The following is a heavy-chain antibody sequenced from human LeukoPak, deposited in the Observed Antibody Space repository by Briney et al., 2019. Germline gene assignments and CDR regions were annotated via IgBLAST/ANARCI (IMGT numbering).Heavy chain of an antibody. V-gene: IGHV1-18*01. D-gene: IGHD1-26*01. J-gene: IGHJ5*02. CDR3: ARIFASGSYFHKKNWFDP. Sequence: ASVKVSCTASGYTFTSYGISWVRQAPGQGLERMGWISAYNGNTNYAQKLQGRVTMTTDTSTSTAYMELRSLRSDDTAVYYCARIFASGSYFHKKNWFDPWGQGTLVTVSS. CDR1: GYTFTSYG. CDR2: ISAYNGNT.